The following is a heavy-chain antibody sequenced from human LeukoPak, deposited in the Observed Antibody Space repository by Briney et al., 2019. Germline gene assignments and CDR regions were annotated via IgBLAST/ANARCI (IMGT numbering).Heavy chain of an antibody. CDR2: ISWNSGSI. CDR3: AKVGRPAGSSWYAFDI. D-gene: IGHD6-13*01. Sequence: PGGSLRLSCAASGFTFSSYSMNWVRQAPGKGLEWVSGISWNSGSIGYADSVKGRFTISRDNAKNSLYLQMNSLRAEDTALYYCAKVGRPAGSSWYAFDIWGQGTMVTVSS. CDR1: GFTFSSYS. V-gene: IGHV3-9*01. J-gene: IGHJ3*02.